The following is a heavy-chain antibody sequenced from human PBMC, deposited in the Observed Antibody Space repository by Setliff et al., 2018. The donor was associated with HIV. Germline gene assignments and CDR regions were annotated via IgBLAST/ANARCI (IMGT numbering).Heavy chain of an antibody. J-gene: IGHJ6*04. V-gene: IGHV4-39*01. CDR1: GGSISSSSYY. Sequence: SETLSLTCTVSGGSISSSSYYWGWIRQPPGKGLEWIGSIYYSGSTYYNPSLKSRVTISVDTSKNQFSLKLSFVTAADTAVYYCARHWDTSSSGLDVWGRGTTVTVSS. CDR2: IYYSGST. D-gene: IGHD6-6*01. CDR3: ARHWDTSSSGLDV.